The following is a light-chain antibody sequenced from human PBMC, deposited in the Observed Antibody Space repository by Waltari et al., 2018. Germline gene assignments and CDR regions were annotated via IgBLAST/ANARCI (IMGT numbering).Light chain of an antibody. V-gene: IGLV2-23*01. CDR1: SSDVATYHL. CDR3: CSFAGSSPHVV. Sequence: QSALTQPASVSGSPGQSITISCTGTSSDVATYHLVSWYQHHPGKAPKLMIYESTKRPSGVSNRFSGSKSGNTASLTISGLQAEDEADYYCCSFAGSSPHVVFGGGTKLTVL. CDR2: EST. J-gene: IGLJ2*01.